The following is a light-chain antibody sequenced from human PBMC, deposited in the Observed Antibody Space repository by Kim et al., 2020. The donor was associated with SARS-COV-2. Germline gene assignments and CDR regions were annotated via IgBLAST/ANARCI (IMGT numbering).Light chain of an antibody. CDR2: GKN. J-gene: IGLJ2*01. CDR3: NSRDSNDNVV. CDR1: SLRTYY. Sequence: VALGQTVRITGQGDSLRTYYATGYKQKPGQAQILVIYGKNTRPSGIPDRFSGSTSGNTASLTITGTQAGDEADYYCNSRDSNDNVVFGGGTRLTVL. V-gene: IGLV3-19*01.